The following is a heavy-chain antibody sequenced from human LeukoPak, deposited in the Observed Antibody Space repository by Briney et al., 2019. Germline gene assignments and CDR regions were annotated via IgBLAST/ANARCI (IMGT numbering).Heavy chain of an antibody. CDR2: ISYDGSNK. CDR1: GFTLSSYA. J-gene: IGHJ3*02. CDR3: ARDLDYYDSSGYYANDAFDI. V-gene: IGHV3-30*04. D-gene: IGHD3-22*01. Sequence: RSLRLSCAASGFTLSSYAMHWVRQAPGKGLEWVAVISYDGSNKYYADSVKGRFTISRDNSKNTLYLQMNSLRAEDTAVYYCARDLDYYDSSGYYANDAFDIWGQGTMVTVSS.